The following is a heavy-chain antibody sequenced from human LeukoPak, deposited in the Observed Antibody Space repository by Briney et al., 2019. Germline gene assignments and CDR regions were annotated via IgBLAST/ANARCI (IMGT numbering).Heavy chain of an antibody. CDR1: GFRFSDYW. D-gene: IGHD1-26*01. J-gene: IGHJ4*02. Sequence: GGSLRLSCAASGFRFSDYWMNWVRQAPGKGLEWVSHITASGTAMFYADSVKGRFTISRDNAKNSLYLQMNSLRDEDTAVYYCASSGNYRFDYWGQGTLVTVSS. CDR2: ITASGTAM. CDR3: ASSGNYRFDY. V-gene: IGHV3-48*02.